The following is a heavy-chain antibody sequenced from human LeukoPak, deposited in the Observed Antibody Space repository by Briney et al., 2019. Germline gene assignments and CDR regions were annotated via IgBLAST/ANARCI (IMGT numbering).Heavy chain of an antibody. D-gene: IGHD6-19*01. Sequence: SETLSLTCTVSGGSISSYYWSWIRQPPRQGLEWIGYIYYSGSTNYNPSLNSRVPITIATYKNKISLNLSSMTATATAVYVFYRDGSRGWYGWFDPWGEGALVTVSS. V-gene: IGHV4-59*01. CDR2: IYYSGST. J-gene: IGHJ5*02. CDR3: YRDGSRGWYGWFDP. CDR1: GGSISSYY.